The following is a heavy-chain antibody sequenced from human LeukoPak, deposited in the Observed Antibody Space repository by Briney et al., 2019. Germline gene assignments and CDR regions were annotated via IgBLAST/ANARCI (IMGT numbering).Heavy chain of an antibody. V-gene: IGHV4-34*01. D-gene: IGHD3-10*01. Sequence: SETLSLTCAVYGGSFSGYYWSWIRQPPGKGLEWIGEINHSGSTNYNPSLKSRVTISVDTSKNQFSLKLSSVTAAGTAVYYCARGRGVVGSGDFDYWGQGTLVTVSS. CDR1: GGSFSGYY. CDR2: INHSGST. J-gene: IGHJ4*02. CDR3: ARGRGVVGSGDFDY.